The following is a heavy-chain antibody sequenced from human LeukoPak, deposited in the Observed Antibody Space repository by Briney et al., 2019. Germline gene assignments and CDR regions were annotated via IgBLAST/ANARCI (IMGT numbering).Heavy chain of an antibody. CDR1: GYTFTGYY. Sequence: LVASVKVSCKASGYTFTGYYMHWVRQAPGRGLEWMGWINPNSGGTNYAQKFQGRVTMTRDTSISTAYMELSRLRSDDTAVYYCAREGEGSTSCYSWGQGTLVTVSS. J-gene: IGHJ5*02. CDR3: AREGEGSTSCYS. V-gene: IGHV1-2*03. D-gene: IGHD2-2*01. CDR2: INPNSGGT.